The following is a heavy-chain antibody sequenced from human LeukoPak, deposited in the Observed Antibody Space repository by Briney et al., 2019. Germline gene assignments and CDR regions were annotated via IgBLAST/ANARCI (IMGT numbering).Heavy chain of an antibody. Sequence: ASVKVSCKASGYTFTSYAMHWLRQAPGQRLEWMGWINAGNGNTKYSQKFQGRVTITRDTSASTAYMELSSLRSEDTAVYYCARDLLWFGEFSLDYWGQGTLVTVSS. V-gene: IGHV1-3*01. CDR3: ARDLLWFGEFSLDY. D-gene: IGHD3-10*01. CDR1: GYTFTSYA. CDR2: INAGNGNT. J-gene: IGHJ4*02.